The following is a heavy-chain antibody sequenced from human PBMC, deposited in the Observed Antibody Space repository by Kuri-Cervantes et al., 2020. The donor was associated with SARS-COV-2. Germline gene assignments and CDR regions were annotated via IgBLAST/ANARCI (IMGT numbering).Heavy chain of an antibody. D-gene: IGHD3-22*01. CDR3: ARDRVVTMIVGWFDP. V-gene: IGHV1-18*01. Sequence: ASVKVSCKASGYTFTSYGISWVRQAPGQGLEWMGWISAYNGNTNYAQKLQGRVTMTTDTSTSTAYIELRSLSADDTAVYYCARDRVVTMIVGWFDPWGQGTLVTVSS. CDR2: ISAYNGNT. CDR1: GYTFTSYG. J-gene: IGHJ5*02.